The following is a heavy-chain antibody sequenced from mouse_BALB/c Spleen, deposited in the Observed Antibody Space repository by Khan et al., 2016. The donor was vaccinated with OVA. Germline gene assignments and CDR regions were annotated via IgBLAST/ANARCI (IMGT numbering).Heavy chain of an antibody. Sequence: QVQLQQPGAELVRPGASVKLSCKASGYTFTSYWMNWVRQRPRQGLEWIGKINPSDSESHYNQMFKDKATLTVDKSSGTAYMQLSSLTSEDSAVXYCARREKYGYDPSWFAYWGQGTLVTVSA. D-gene: IGHD2-2*01. V-gene: IGHV1-52*01. CDR3: ARREKYGYDPSWFAY. CDR1: GYTFTSYW. CDR2: INPSDSES. J-gene: IGHJ3*01.